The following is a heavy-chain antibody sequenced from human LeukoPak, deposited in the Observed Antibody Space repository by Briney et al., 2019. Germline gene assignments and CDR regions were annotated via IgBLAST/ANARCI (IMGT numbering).Heavy chain of an antibody. CDR1: GFTFTNNW. CDR2: VNEDGSEQ. J-gene: IGHJ5*02. Sequence: GGSLRLSCAASGFTFTNNWMTWFRQAPGKGLEWVANVNEDGSEQNYLDSVKGRFTISRDNAKNSVYLQMNNLRVEETAVYYYARGRGWIDPWGQGTLVTVSS. V-gene: IGHV3-7*04. CDR3: ARGRGWIDP. D-gene: IGHD5-24*01.